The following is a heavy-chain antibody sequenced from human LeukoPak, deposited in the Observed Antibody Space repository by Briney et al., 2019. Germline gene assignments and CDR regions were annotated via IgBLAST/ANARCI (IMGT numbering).Heavy chain of an antibody. CDR2: IYENDEK. V-gene: IGHV2-5*01. CDR1: GFSFSSGGVG. D-gene: IGHD2-8*02. J-gene: IGHJ3*02. CDR3: AHRHRGVASDI. Sequence: SGPTLVNPTQTLRLTCTFSGFSFSSGGVGVGRIRQPPGKALEWLGVIYENDEKLYSSSLQNRLSITKDTSRNQVVLTMANMDPVDTATYYCAHRHRGVASDIWGQGTMVTVSS.